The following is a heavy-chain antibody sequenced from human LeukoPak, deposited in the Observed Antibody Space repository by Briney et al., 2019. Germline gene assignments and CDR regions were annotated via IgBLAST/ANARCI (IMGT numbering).Heavy chain of an antibody. CDR3: ARGYCTGDGRYLDYFDY. CDR2: ISTTGVT. CDR1: GVSISNFY. Sequence: SETLSLTCTVSGVSISNFYWTWIRQPAGMGLEWIGRISTTGVTNSNPSLKSRLTMSVDTSKNQFSLNLSFVTAADTAVYYCARGYCTGDGRYLDYFDYWGRGTLVTVPS. D-gene: IGHD2-15*01. J-gene: IGHJ4*02. V-gene: IGHV4-4*07.